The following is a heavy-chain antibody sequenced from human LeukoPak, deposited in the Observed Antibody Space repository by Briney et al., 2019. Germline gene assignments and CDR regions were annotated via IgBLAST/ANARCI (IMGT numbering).Heavy chain of an antibody. CDR1: GLTFSSYA. CDR3: AKSGYCSGGSCYYYYYMDV. D-gene: IGHD2-15*01. J-gene: IGHJ6*03. V-gene: IGHV3-23*01. CDR2: ISGSGGST. Sequence: GGSLRLSCAASGLTFSSYAMSWVRQAPGKGLEWVSAISGSGGSTYYADSVKGRFTISRDNSKNTLYLQMNSLRAEDTAVYYCAKSGYCSGGSCYYYYYMDVWGKGTTVTVSS.